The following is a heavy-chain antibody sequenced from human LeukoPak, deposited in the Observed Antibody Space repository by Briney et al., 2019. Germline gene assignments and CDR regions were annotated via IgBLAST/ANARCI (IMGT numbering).Heavy chain of an antibody. CDR2: IYYSGST. CDR1: GGSISSSSYY. Sequence: SETLSLTCTVSGGSISSSSYYWGWIRQPPGKGLEWIGSIYYSGSTYYNPSLKSRVTISVDTSKNQFSLKLSSVTAADTAVYYCASSRSGWLNWFDPWGQGTLVTVSS. D-gene: IGHD6-19*01. J-gene: IGHJ5*02. CDR3: ASSRSGWLNWFDP. V-gene: IGHV4-39*07.